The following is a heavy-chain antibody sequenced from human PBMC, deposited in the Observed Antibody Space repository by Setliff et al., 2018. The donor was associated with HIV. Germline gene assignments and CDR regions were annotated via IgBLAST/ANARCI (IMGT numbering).Heavy chain of an antibody. CDR1: GVSMSTDY. D-gene: IGHD6-13*01. V-gene: IGHV4-59*01. Sequence: SETLSLTCSASGVSMSTDYWSWLRQPPGKGLEWIAYIHSSGKTNYNPSLKSRVTISVDTSKNQFSLKLSSMTPADTAIYYCAKGAGWYGFWGQGTLVTVSS. CDR2: IHSSGKT. CDR3: AKGAGWYGF. J-gene: IGHJ5*01.